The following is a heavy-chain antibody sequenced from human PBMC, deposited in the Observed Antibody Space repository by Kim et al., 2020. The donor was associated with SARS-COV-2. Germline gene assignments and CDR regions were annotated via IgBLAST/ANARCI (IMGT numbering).Heavy chain of an antibody. CDR1: GFTFSSYG. CDR2: IWYDGSNK. J-gene: IGHJ6*02. CDR3: AKERDLYYYYYGMDD. Sequence: GGSLRLSCAASGFTFSSYGMHWVRQAPGKGLEWVADIWYDGSNKYYADSVKGRFTISRDNSKNTLYLQMNSLRAEDTAVYYCAKERDLYYYYYGMDDWGQGTTVTVSS. V-gene: IGHV3-33*03.